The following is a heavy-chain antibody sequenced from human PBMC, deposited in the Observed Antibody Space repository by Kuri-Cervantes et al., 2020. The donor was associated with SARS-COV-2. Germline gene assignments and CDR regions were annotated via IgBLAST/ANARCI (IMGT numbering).Heavy chain of an antibody. J-gene: IGHJ6*02. CDR1: GFTFSGHW. D-gene: IGHD6-19*01. CDR2: INPDGSYT. CDR3: ARGPSQFNYYYYYGMDV. V-gene: IGHV3-74*01. Sequence: GGSLRLSCAASGFTFSGHWIHWVRQAPGKGMVWVSRINPDGSYTNNADSVKGRFTLSRDNAKNMLFLQMNSLRAEDTAVYYCARGPSQFNYYYYYGMDVWGQGTTVTVSS.